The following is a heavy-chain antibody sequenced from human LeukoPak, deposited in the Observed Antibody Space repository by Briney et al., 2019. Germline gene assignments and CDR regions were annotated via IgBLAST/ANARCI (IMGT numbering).Heavy chain of an antibody. V-gene: IGHV1-46*01. CDR2: ITPSGGST. Sequence: GASVKVSCKASGYTFTNYYMHWVRQAPGQGLEWLGLITPSGGSTWYAQKFQGRVTMTRDMSTSTAYMELSSLRSEDTAMYYCAINQAGYCGGGSCYRHEFYYMDVWGKGTSVTVSS. J-gene: IGHJ6*03. CDR1: GYTFTNYY. D-gene: IGHD2-15*01. CDR3: AINQAGYCGGGSCYRHEFYYMDV.